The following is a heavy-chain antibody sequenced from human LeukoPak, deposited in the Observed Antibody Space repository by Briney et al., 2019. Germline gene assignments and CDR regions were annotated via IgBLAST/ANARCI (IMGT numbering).Heavy chain of an antibody. Sequence: GGSLRLSWAASVVTFSNASMRWVRQAPGKGLEWVGRIKSKTDGGTTDYAAPVKGRFTISRDDSKNTLYLQMNSLKTEDTAVYYCTTGLRYFDWLLPLDYGGQGTLVTVSS. V-gene: IGHV3-15*01. D-gene: IGHD3-9*01. CDR2: IKSKTDGGTT. CDR3: TTGLRYFDWLLPLDY. J-gene: IGHJ4*02. CDR1: VVTFSNAS.